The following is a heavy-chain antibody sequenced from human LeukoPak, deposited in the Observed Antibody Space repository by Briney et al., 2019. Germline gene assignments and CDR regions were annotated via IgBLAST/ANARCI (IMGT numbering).Heavy chain of an antibody. D-gene: IGHD4-17*01. J-gene: IGHJ4*02. CDR1: GFTFSSYA. CDR3: ARDGDYGDYYFDY. Sequence: PGRSLRLSCAASGFTFSSYAMHWVRQAPGKGLEWVAVISYDGSNKYYADSVKGRFTISRDNSKNTLYLQMNSLRAEDTAVYYCARDGDYGDYYFDYWGQGTLVTVSS. CDR2: ISYDGSNK. V-gene: IGHV3-30-3*01.